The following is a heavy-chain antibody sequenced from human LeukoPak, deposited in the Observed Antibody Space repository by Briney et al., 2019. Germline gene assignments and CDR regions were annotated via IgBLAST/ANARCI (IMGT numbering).Heavy chain of an antibody. V-gene: IGHV1-18*01. Sequence: ASVKVSCKASGYTFTSYGIIWVRQAPGQGLEWMGWISAYNGNTNYAQKLQGRVTMTTDTSTSTAYMELRSLRSDDTAVYYCARTHPTTIVATTSYYFDYWGQGTLVTVSS. J-gene: IGHJ4*02. CDR1: GYTFTSYG. D-gene: IGHD5-12*01. CDR3: ARTHPTTIVATTSYYFDY. CDR2: ISAYNGNT.